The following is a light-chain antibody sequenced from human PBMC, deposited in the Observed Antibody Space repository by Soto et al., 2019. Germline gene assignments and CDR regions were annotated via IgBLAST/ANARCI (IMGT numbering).Light chain of an antibody. CDR3: QQYKTSSWT. Sequence: DIQMTQSRSTLSASVGDRVSITCRASQNIDSGLAWYQQKPGKAPVLLIHEASSLEGGVPSRFSGSGSGTDFTLSISSLQPDDFATYYCQQYKTSSWTFGQGTKVEI. CDR1: QNIDSG. CDR2: EAS. V-gene: IGKV1-5*03. J-gene: IGKJ1*01.